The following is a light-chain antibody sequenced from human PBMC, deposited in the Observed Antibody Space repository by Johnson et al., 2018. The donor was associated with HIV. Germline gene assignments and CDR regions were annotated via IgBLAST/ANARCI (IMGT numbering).Light chain of an antibody. CDR3: VTWDNSLSAYV. Sequence: QSVLTQPPSVSVAPGQKVTISCSGSSSNIGNNYVSWYQHLPGTAPKLLIYESNRRPSWIPDRFSGSKSGTSATLGITGLQTGDEADYYCVTWDNSLSAYVFGTGTTLTVL. J-gene: IGLJ1*01. V-gene: IGLV1-51*02. CDR2: ESN. CDR1: SSNIGNNY.